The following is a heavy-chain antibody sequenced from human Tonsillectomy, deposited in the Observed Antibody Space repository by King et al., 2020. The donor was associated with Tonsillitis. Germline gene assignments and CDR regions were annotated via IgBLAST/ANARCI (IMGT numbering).Heavy chain of an antibody. Sequence: VQLEESGAEVKKPGASVKVSCKASGYTFTGYYMHWVRQAPGQGLEWMGWINPNSGDTNYAQKFQGRVTMTRDTSISTAYMELSRLRSDDTAVYFCARDQDYSNYLVYWGQGTLVTVSS. CDR3: ARDQDYSNYLVY. V-gene: IGHV1-2*02. CDR2: INPNSGDT. CDR1: GYTFTGYY. J-gene: IGHJ4*02. D-gene: IGHD4-11*01.